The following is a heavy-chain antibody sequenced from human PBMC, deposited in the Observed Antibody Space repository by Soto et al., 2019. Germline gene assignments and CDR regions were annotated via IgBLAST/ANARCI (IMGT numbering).Heavy chain of an antibody. V-gene: IGHV3-13*04. D-gene: IGHD3-10*01. Sequence: EVQLVESGGGLVQPGGSLRLSCAASGFTFSSYDMHWVRQATGKGLEWVSTIGTAGDTYYPGSVKGRFTISRENAKNSLYLQMNSLRDGDTAVYYCARGVTMVRGVIIDWFDPWGQGTLVTVSS. CDR2: IGTAGDT. CDR3: ARGVTMVRGVIIDWFDP. CDR1: GFTFSSYD. J-gene: IGHJ5*02.